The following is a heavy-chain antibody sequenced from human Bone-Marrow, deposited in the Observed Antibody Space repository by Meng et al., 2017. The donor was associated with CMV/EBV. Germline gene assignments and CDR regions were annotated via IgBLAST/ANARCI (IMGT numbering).Heavy chain of an antibody. D-gene: IGHD7-27*01. CDR1: GFTFTKHW. CDR2: IKSKTDGGTT. V-gene: IGHV3-15*01. J-gene: IGHJ6*02. CDR3: ILGFATYGMDV. Sequence: GESLKISCAASGFTFTKHWMHWVRQAPGKGLEWVGRIKSKTDGGTTDYAAPVKGRFTISRDDSKNTLYLQMNSLKTEDTAVYYCILGFATYGMDVWGQGTTVTVSS.